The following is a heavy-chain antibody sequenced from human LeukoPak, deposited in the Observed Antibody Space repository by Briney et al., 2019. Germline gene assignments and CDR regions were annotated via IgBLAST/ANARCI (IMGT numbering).Heavy chain of an antibody. J-gene: IGHJ4*02. CDR1: GGSFSGYY. D-gene: IGHD6-6*01. V-gene: IGHV4-34*01. CDR2: INHSGST. Sequence: SETLSPTCAVYGGSFSGYYWSWIRQPPGKGLEWIGEINHSGSTNYNPSLKSRVTISVDTSKNQFSLKLSSVTAADTAVYYCARGSSSEIFDYWGQGALVTVSS. CDR3: ARGSSSEIFDY.